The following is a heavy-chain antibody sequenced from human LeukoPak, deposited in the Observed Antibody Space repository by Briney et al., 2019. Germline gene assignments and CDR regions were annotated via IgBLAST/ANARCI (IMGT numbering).Heavy chain of an antibody. CDR2: INPNSGGT. Sequence: ASVKLSCNASGYTFTFYYMHWVRHPPGQGLELKGWINPNSGGTIYAQKFQGRVTMTRDTSISTAYMELSRLRSDDTAVDYCARARWYRARYFDYWGQGTLVTVSS. CDR3: ARARWYRARYFDY. D-gene: IGHD2-15*01. V-gene: IGHV1-2*02. J-gene: IGHJ4*02. CDR1: GYTFTFYY.